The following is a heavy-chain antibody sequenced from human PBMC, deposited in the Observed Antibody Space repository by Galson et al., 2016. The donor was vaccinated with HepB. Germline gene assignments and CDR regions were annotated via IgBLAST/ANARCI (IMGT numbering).Heavy chain of an antibody. V-gene: IGHV1-8*01. Sequence: SVKVSCKASGYTFTSSDINWVRQATGQGLERMGWMNPKSGNTGYAQKFQGRVTMTRDPSISTAYMELSSLRSEDTAVYYCARETPRKQLWLRFGYFDSWGQGTLVTVSS. CDR3: ARETPRKQLWLRFGYFDS. CDR2: MNPKSGNT. J-gene: IGHJ4*02. CDR1: GYTFTSSD. D-gene: IGHD5-18*01.